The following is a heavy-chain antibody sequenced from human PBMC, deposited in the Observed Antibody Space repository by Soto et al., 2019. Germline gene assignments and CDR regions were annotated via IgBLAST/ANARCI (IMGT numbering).Heavy chain of an antibody. D-gene: IGHD4-17*01. V-gene: IGHV4-39*01. J-gene: IGHJ5*02. CDR1: GGSISSSSYY. CDR3: ARHLAPPYGDYAWFDP. CDR2: IYYSGST. Sequence: QLQLQESGPGLVKPSETLSLTCTVSGGSISSSSYYWGWIRQPPGKGLEWIGSIYYSGSTYYNPSLKSRVTISVDTSKNQFSLKLSSVTAADTAVYYCARHLAPPYGDYAWFDPWGQGTLVTVS.